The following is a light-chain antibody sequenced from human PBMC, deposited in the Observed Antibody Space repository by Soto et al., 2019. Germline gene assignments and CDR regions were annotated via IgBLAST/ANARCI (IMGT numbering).Light chain of an antibody. CDR1: QSVLYSSNNQNF. CDR3: QQYYSSPRT. J-gene: IGKJ1*01. Sequence: DIVMTQSPDSLAVSLGERATINCKSSQSVLYSSNNQNFLAWYQQKAGQPLKLLIYWASTRASGVPDRFSGSGSGTDFTLTISSLQAEDVAVYYCQQYYSSPRTFGQGTKVDI. V-gene: IGKV4-1*01. CDR2: WAS.